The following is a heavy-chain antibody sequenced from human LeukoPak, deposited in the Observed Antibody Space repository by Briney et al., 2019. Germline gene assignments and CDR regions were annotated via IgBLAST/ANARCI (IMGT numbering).Heavy chain of an antibody. J-gene: IGHJ4*02. D-gene: IGHD1-26*01. Sequence: PGGSLRLSCAASGLTFSNAWMSWVRQAPGKGLVWVSRISSDGSSTSYADSVKGRFTISRDNAKNTLYLQMNSLRAEDTAVYYCARDSGSSEYYFDYWSQGTLVTVSS. V-gene: IGHV3-74*01. CDR2: ISSDGSST. CDR3: ARDSGSSEYYFDY. CDR1: GLTFSNAW.